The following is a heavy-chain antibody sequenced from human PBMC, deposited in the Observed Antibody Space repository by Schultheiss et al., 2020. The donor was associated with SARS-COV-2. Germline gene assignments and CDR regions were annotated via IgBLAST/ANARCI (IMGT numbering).Heavy chain of an antibody. J-gene: IGHJ4*02. CDR3: AKGALFSSSWTFDY. D-gene: IGHD6-13*01. CDR1: GFTFSSYG. V-gene: IGHV3-30*02. CDR2: IWYDGSNK. Sequence: GGSLRLSCAASGFTFSSYGMHWVRQAPGKGLEWVAVIWYDGSNKYYADSVKGRFTISRDNSKNTLYLQMNSLRAEDTAVYYCAKGALFSSSWTFDYWGQGTLVTVSS.